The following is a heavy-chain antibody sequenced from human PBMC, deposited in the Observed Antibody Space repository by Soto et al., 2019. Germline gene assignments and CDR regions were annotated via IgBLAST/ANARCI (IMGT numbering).Heavy chain of an antibody. Sequence: GGYLRLCCAASGFIYSSDSVNWVRQAPGKGLMWVSYISSSGSTMYYTDSVKGIFTISRNNAKNLLYLQMSSLRAEDSAVYYCARSAVGDTPGSSRGQGTLVTV. V-gene: IGHV3-48*01. CDR1: GFIYSSDS. J-gene: IGHJ4*02. CDR3: ARSAVGDTPGSS. CDR2: ISSSGSTM. D-gene: IGHD6-19*01.